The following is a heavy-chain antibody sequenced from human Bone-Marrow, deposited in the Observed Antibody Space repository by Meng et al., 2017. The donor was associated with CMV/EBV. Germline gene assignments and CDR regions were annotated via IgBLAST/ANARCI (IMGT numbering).Heavy chain of an antibody. Sequence: GESLKISCAASGFTFDDYTMHWVRQAPGKGLEWVSLISWDGGSTYYADSVKGRFTISRDNSKNSLYLQMNSLRAEDTAVYYCARTEVPYYYYGMDVWGQGTTVTVSS. V-gene: IGHV3-43*01. CDR2: ISWDGGST. J-gene: IGHJ6*02. CDR3: ARTEVPYYYYGMDV. CDR1: GFTFDDYT. D-gene: IGHD1-1*01.